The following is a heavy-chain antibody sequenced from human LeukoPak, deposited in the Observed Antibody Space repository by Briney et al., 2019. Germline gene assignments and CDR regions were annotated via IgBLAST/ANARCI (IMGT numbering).Heavy chain of an antibody. D-gene: IGHD3-10*01. CDR2: IYYSGST. CDR3: AGGAQTPYREFLSNCSDP. V-gene: IGHV4-59*01. Sequence: PSETLSLTCAVYGGSFSGYYWSWIRQPPGKGLEWIGYIYYSGSTNYNPSLKSRVAVSVDTSKNRFSLKLSSVTAADTAVYYCAGGAQTPYREFLSNCSDPWAREPWSPSPQ. CDR1: GGSFSGYY. J-gene: IGHJ5*02.